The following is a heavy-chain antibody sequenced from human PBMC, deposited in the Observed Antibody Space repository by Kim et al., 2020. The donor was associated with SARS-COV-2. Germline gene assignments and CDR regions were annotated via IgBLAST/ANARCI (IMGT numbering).Heavy chain of an antibody. V-gene: IGHV4-31*03. CDR2: IYYSGST. CDR1: GGSISSGGYY. J-gene: IGHJ4*02. D-gene: IGHD2-15*01. CDR3: ARAGGESASAATPGSVYY. Sequence: SETLSLTCTVSGGSISSGGYYWSWIRQHPGKGLEWIGYIYYSGSTYYNPSLKSRVTISVDTSKNQFSLKLSSVTAADTAVYYCARAGGESASAATPGSVYYWGQGTLVTVSS.